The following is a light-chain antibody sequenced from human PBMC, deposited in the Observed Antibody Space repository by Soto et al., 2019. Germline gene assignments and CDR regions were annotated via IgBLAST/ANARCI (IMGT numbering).Light chain of an antibody. CDR3: CSYAGSSPPYV. CDR1: SSDVGSYNL. V-gene: IGLV2-23*02. Sequence: QSALTQSASVSGSPGQSITISCTGTSSDVGSYNLVSWYQQHPGKAPKLMVYEVSKRPSGVSNRFSGSKSGNTASLTISGLLAEDEADYYCCSYAGSSPPYVFGTASKVAVL. CDR2: EVS. J-gene: IGLJ1*01.